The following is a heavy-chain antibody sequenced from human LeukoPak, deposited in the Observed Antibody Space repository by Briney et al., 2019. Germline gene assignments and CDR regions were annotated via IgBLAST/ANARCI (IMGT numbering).Heavy chain of an antibody. Sequence: PGGSLRLSCAASGFTFSSHGMSWVRQAPGKGLEWVSIISGSGGSTHYADSVKGRFIISRDNPKNTLYVQMNSLRSEDTAVYYCAKSRGWDSSGWPMDHWGQGTLVTVSS. J-gene: IGHJ4*02. CDR3: AKSRGWDSSGWPMDH. CDR2: ISGSGGST. CDR1: GFTFSSHG. D-gene: IGHD6-19*01. V-gene: IGHV3-23*01.